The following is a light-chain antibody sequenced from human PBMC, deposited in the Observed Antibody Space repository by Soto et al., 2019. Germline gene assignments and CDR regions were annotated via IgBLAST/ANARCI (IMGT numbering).Light chain of an antibody. J-gene: IGKJ1*01. Sequence: DIQMTQSPSSLSASVGDRVTITCRASQGISTYLAWYQQKPGKVPKLLIYAASTVQSGVPSRFSGSEPGEEVTFTISSRQPEDVATYYFLKENSAPRTFGQGTKVEIK. CDR1: QGISTY. V-gene: IGKV1-27*01. CDR3: LKENSAPRT. CDR2: AAS.